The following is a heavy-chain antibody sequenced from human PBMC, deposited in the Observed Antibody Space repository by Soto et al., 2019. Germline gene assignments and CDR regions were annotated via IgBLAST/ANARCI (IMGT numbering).Heavy chain of an antibody. Sequence: GGSLRLSCAASGFTFSSYSMNWVRQAPGKGLEWVSSISSSSSYIYYADSVKGRFTISRDNAKNSLYLQMNSLRAEDTAVYYCARERDTNEGCFDYWGQGTLVTVSS. CDR2: ISSSSSYI. CDR1: GFTFSSYS. D-gene: IGHD1-1*01. J-gene: IGHJ4*02. V-gene: IGHV3-21*01. CDR3: ARERDTNEGCFDY.